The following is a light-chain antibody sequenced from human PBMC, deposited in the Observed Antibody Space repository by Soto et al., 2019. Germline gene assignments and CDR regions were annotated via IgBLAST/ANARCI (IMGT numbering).Light chain of an antibody. J-gene: IGKJ1*01. V-gene: IGKV1-5*03. CDR3: QYWDDYSWT. Sequence: DIPMTQAPSTLSASVGDRVTITCRASQSITDSLAWYQQKPGKAPKFLIYKASNLEGGVPSRFSGSGSGTEFTLTISSVQPDDFATYYCQYWDDYSWTFGQGTKVEIK. CDR2: KAS. CDR1: QSITDS.